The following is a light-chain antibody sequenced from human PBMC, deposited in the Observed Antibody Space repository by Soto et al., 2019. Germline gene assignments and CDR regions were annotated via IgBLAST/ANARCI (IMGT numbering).Light chain of an antibody. V-gene: IGLV2-14*01. J-gene: IGLJ1*01. CDR2: GVS. Sequence: QSALTQPASVSGSPGQSITISCTGTPSDVGGYKYVSWYQQHPAKAPKLMIYGVSIRPSGASDRFSGSKSGNTASLTISGLQAEDEADYYCSSYTSSRTYVFGTGTKVTVL. CDR3: SSYTSSRTYV. CDR1: PSDVGGYKY.